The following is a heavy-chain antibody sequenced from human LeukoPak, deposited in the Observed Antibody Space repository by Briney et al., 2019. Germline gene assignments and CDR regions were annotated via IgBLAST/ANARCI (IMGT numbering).Heavy chain of an antibody. CDR2: INPTGGST. V-gene: IGHV1-46*01. J-gene: IGHJ5*02. CDR1: GYTFPSYF. CDR3: ARDEGLERPNWFDP. D-gene: IGHD1-1*01. Sequence: ASVKVSCKASGYTFPSYFMHWVRQAPGQGLEWMGIINPTGGSTTYAQKFQGRVTMTRDTSTSTVYMELSSLRSDDTAVYYCARDEGLERPNWFDPWGQGTLVTVSS.